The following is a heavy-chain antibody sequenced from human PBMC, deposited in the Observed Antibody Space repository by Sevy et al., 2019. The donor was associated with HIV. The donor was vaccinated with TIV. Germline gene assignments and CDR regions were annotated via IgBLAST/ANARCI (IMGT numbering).Heavy chain of an antibody. CDR1: RYTLSEVS. J-gene: IGHJ4*02. V-gene: IGHV1-24*01. CDR3: VIGDTPRLTGSGTRLKDQSQNYFEF. Sequence: ASVKVSRKVPRYTLSEVSMHWVRQAPGKGLEWMGGFVPEDGEIVYAQKFQGRVTVAEDTLTDTAYLEVTNLRSEDTATYFCVIGDTPRLTGSGTRLKDQSQNYFEFWGQGTLVTVSS. CDR2: FVPEDGEI. D-gene: IGHD3-16*02.